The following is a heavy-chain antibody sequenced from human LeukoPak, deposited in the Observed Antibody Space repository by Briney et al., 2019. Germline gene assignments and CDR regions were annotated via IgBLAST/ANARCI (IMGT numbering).Heavy chain of an antibody. Sequence: ASVKVSCKASGYTFTSYDIKWVRQATGQGLEWMGWMNPNSGNTGYAQKFQGRVTMTRNTSISTAYMELSSLRSEDTAVYYCARSSITMVRGVKRWFDPWGQGTLVTVSS. CDR3: ARSSITMVRGVKRWFDP. CDR1: GYTFTSYD. J-gene: IGHJ5*02. CDR2: MNPNSGNT. V-gene: IGHV1-8*01. D-gene: IGHD3-10*01.